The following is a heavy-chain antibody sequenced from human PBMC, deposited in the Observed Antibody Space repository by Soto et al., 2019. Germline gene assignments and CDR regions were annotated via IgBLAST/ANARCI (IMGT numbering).Heavy chain of an antibody. J-gene: IGHJ5*02. CDR3: ARDRGVSFGGVRSINSFDP. Sequence: GASVKVSCKASGYTFTNYGISWVRQAPGQGLEWMGWISAYSGYTNYAQKLQGRVTMTTDTSTSAAYMELTSLRSDDTAVYYCARDRGVSFGGVRSINSFDPWGQGTLVTVTS. D-gene: IGHD3-16*01. CDR2: ISAYSGYT. V-gene: IGHV1-18*01. CDR1: GYTFTNYG.